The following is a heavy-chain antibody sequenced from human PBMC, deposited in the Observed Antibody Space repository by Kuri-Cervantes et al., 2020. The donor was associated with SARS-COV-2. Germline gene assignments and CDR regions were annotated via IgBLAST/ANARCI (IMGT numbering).Heavy chain of an antibody. CDR2: IWYDGSNK. Sequence: GESLKISCAASGFSFSSYGLHWVRQAPGKGLEWVAVIWYDGSNKYYADPVKGRFTISRDNSKNTLYLQMNSLSDEDTAVYYCALYGDYYYWGQGTLVTVSS. J-gene: IGHJ4*02. V-gene: IGHV3-33*08. CDR1: GFSFSSYG. CDR3: ALYGDYYY. D-gene: IGHD4-17*01.